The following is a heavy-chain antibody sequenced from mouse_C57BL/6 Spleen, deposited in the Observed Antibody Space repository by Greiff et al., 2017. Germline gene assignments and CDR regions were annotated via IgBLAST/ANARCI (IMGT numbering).Heavy chain of an antibody. J-gene: IGHJ4*01. CDR3: AMITTVGEAMDY. CDR1: GYTFTSYW. D-gene: IGHD1-1*01. V-gene: IGHV1-74*01. CDR2: IHPSDSDT. Sequence: QVQLQQPGAELVKPGASVKVSCKASGYTFTSYWMHWVKQRPGQGLEWIGRIHPSDSDTNYNQKFKGKATLTVDKSSSTAYMQLSSLTSEDSAVYYCAMITTVGEAMDYWGQGTSVTVSS.